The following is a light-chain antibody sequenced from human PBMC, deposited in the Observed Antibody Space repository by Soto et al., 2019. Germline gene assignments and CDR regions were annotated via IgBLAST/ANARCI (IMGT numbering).Light chain of an antibody. CDR2: DAS. CDR3: QQYNSWPRT. Sequence: EIVLTQSPATLSLSPGESATLSCRASRSVSSYLAWYQQKPGQAPRLLIYDASNRATGIPARFSGSGSGTDFTLTISSLEAEDFAVYYCQQYNSWPRTFGQGTRLEIK. J-gene: IGKJ5*01. CDR1: RSVSSY. V-gene: IGKV3-11*01.